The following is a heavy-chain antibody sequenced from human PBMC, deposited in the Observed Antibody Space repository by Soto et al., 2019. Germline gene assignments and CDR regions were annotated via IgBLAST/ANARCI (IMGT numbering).Heavy chain of an antibody. V-gene: IGHV5-51*01. D-gene: IGHD1-26*01. J-gene: IGHJ3*02. CDR2: IYPGDSDT. CDR1: GYSFTSYW. CDR3: ARQRDIGSYHDAFDI. Sequence: PGESLKISCKGSGYSFTSYWIGWVRQMPGKGLEWMGIIYPGDSDTRYSPSFQGQVTISADKSISTAYLQWSSLKASDTAMYYCARQRDIGSYHDAFDIWGQGTMVTVSS.